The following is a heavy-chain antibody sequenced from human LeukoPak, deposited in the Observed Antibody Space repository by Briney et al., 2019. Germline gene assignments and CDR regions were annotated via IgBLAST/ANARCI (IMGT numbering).Heavy chain of an antibody. CDR2: IIPFLGTT. Sequence: ASVKVSCKASGGVFTTYAVSWVRQAPGQGLEWMGSIIPFLGTTNYAQKFQGRVTITADESTSTAYMELSSLRSEDTAVYYCARDYSPHYDSSGYYPYWGQGTLVTVSS. CDR3: ARDYSPHYDSSGYYPY. D-gene: IGHD3-22*01. J-gene: IGHJ4*02. V-gene: IGHV1-69*11. CDR1: GGVFTTYA.